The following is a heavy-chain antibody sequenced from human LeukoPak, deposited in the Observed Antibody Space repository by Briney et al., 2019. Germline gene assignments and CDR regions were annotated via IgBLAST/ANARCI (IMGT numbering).Heavy chain of an antibody. V-gene: IGHV4-39*07. CDR2: IYYSGST. J-gene: IGHJ6*03. CDR1: GGSISSSSYY. D-gene: IGHD3-3*01. Sequence: SETLSPTCTVSGGSISSSSYYWGWIRQPPGKGLEWIGSIYYSGSTYYNPSLKSRVTISADTSKNQFSLKLSSVTAADKAVYYCARVLPPDDFWSGYYAPHMDVWGKGTTVTVSS. CDR3: ARVLPPDDFWSGYYAPHMDV.